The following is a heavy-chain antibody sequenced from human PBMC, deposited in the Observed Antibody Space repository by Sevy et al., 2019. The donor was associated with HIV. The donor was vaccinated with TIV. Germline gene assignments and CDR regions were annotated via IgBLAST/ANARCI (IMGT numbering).Heavy chain of an antibody. CDR3: ARGVEGVVPSPIIGLGPWAKYWSFDL. V-gene: IGHV4-34*01. CDR1: GGSFSGFS. CDR2: VNH. J-gene: IGHJ2*01. D-gene: IGHD2-2*02. Sequence: SETLSLTCAVSGGSFSGFSWNWIRQPPGKGLEWIGEVNHYSPSLKSRATISLDTSKNQFSLKLHSVTAADTAVYFCARGVEGVVPSPIIGLGPWAKYWSFDLWGRGTLVTVSS.